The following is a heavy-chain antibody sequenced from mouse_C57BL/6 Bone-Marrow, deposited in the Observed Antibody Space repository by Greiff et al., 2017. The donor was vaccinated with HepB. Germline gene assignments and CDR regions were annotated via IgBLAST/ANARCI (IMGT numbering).Heavy chain of an antibody. J-gene: IGHJ4*01. CDR3: ERGGGEEGRRQREEREE. V-gene: IGHV5-17*01. CDR1: GFTFSDYG. Sequence: EVQLVESGGGLVKPGGSLKLSCAASGFTFSDYGMHWVRQAPEKGLEWVAYISSGSSTIYYADTVKGRFTISRDNAKNTLFLQMTSLRSEDTAMYYCERGGGEEGRRQREEREEGGQGTSGNGAS. D-gene: IGHD3-2*01. CDR2: ISSGSSTI.